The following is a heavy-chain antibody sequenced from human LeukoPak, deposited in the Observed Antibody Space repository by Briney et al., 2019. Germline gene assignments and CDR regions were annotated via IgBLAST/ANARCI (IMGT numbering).Heavy chain of an antibody. V-gene: IGHV3-23*01. D-gene: IGHD3-10*01. CDR2: ISGSGDST. CDR1: GFTFSSYA. CDR3: ARDRGYLDY. Sequence: PGGSLRLSCAASGFTFSSYAMSWVRQAPGKGLEWVSVISGSGDSTYYADSVEGRCTISRDNSKDALYLQMNSLRAEDTAVYYCARDRGYLDYWGQGTLVTVSS. J-gene: IGHJ4*02.